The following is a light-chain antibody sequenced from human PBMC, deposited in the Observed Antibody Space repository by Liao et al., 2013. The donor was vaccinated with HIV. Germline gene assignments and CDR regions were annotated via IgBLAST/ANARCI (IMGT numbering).Light chain of an antibody. CDR2: QDT. J-gene: IGLJ2*01. CDR1: KLGNKF. V-gene: IGLV3-1*01. CDR3: QAWDSSTSV. Sequence: SYELTQPPSVSVAPGQTAIITCSGDKLGNKFVCWYQQKPGQSPVLVIYQDTKRPSGIPERFSGSNSGNTATLTISGTQAMDEADYYCQAWDSSTSVFGGGTKLTVL.